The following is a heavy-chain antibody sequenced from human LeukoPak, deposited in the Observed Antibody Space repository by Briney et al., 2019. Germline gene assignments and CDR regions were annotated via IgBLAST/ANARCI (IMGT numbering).Heavy chain of an antibody. J-gene: IGHJ4*02. D-gene: IGHD3-3*01. CDR2: ISGSDGIT. Sequence: SGGSLRLSCAASGFTFSSYAMSWVRQAPGKGLEWVSAISGSDGITYYADSMKGRFTISRDNSKNTLYLQMNSLRADDTAVYYCAKGPIFGVVWSFDYWGQGTLVTVSS. CDR1: GFTFSSYA. V-gene: IGHV3-23*01. CDR3: AKGPIFGVVWSFDY.